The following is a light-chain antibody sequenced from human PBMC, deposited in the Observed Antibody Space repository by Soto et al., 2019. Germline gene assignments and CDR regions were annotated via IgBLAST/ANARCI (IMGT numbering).Light chain of an antibody. Sequence: EIVMTQYPAPLSVSPGERATLSCRASQSVSSNLAWYHQMPGQAPRLRIFCAVTRDVAVPARFSGSGSGTEFTLTIISRLSEDVAIYYCQLYNIRPLTFGGGTKVDIK. CDR2: CAV. J-gene: IGKJ4*02. CDR1: QSVSSN. CDR3: QLYNIRPLT. V-gene: IGKV3-15*01.